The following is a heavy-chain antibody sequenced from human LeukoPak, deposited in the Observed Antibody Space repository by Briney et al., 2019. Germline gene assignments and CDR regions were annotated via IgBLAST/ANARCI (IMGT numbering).Heavy chain of an antibody. V-gene: IGHV3-72*01. Sequence: GGSLRLSCAASGFTLSDHYMDWVHQAPGKGLEWVGRTRNKANSYSTEYAASVKGRFTISRDESKNSLYLQMNSLKTEDTAVYYCGRSRAGALDYWGQGTLVTVSS. J-gene: IGHJ4*02. CDR2: TRNKANSYST. D-gene: IGHD1-26*01. CDR1: GFTLSDHY. CDR3: GRSRAGALDY.